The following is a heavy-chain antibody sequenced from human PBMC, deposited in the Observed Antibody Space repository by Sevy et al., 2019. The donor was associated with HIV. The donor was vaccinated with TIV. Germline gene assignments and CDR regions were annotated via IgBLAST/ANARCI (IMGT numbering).Heavy chain of an antibody. CDR2: TYYRSKWWN. CDR1: GDGVSSRGTV. V-gene: IGHV6-1*01. D-gene: IGHD1-1*01. CDR3: ARDGGANWDGRPSGTVFDY. Sequence: SQTLSLTCAISGDGVSSRGTVWNWIRQSPSRGLEWLGRTYYRSKWWNNYALSVKSRISINPDTSKNQVSLHLNSVTPDGTAVYYCARDGGANWDGRPSGTVFDYWGQGTLVTVSS. J-gene: IGHJ4*02.